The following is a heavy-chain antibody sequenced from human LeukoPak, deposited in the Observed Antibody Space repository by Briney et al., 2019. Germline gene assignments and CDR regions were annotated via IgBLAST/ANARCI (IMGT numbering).Heavy chain of an antibody. CDR3: ARVYDFWSGPALNWFDP. Sequence: GGSLRPSCAAPGFTFSSYSMNWVRQAPGKGLEWVSSISSSSSYIYYADSVKGRFTISRDNAKNSLYLQMNSLRAEDTAVYYCARVYDFWSGPALNWFDPWGQGTLVTVSS. J-gene: IGHJ5*02. V-gene: IGHV3-21*01. CDR1: GFTFSSYS. D-gene: IGHD3-3*01. CDR2: ISSSSSYI.